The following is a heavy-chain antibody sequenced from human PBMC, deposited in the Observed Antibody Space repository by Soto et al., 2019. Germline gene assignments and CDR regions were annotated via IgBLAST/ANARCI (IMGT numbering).Heavy chain of an antibody. V-gene: IGHV1-18*01. CDR1: GDTFTTYG. J-gene: IGHJ4*02. Sequence: QVQLVQSGAEVKMPGASVKVSCKASGDTFTTYGISWVRQAPGQGLEWMGWISGYNGNTKYAQKFQGRVIMTADTSTSTAHMELRSLSSDDTAVYYCAREYCTVTSCYGVDYWGQGTLVTVSS. D-gene: IGHD2-2*01. CDR3: AREYCTVTSCYGVDY. CDR2: ISGYNGNT.